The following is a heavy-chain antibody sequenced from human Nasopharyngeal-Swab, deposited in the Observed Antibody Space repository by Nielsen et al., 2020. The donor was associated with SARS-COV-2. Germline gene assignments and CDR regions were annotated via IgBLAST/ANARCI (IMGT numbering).Heavy chain of an antibody. D-gene: IGHD7-27*01. CDR3: ARVCPDWGGFDY. Sequence: GGSLRLSCVGSGFILSGHSMNWVRQAPGRGLEWLAYISTAGGNIYYADSVKGRFTISRDNSKNTLYLQMNSLRAEDTAVYYCARVCPDWGGFDYWGQGTLVTVSS. CDR1: GFILSGHS. CDR2: ISTAGGNI. J-gene: IGHJ4*02. V-gene: IGHV3-48*01.